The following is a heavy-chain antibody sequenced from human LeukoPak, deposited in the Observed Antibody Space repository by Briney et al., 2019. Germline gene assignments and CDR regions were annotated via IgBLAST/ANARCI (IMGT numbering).Heavy chain of an antibody. D-gene: IGHD5-18*01. Sequence: SETLSLTCAVYGGSFSGYYWSWIRQPPGKGLGWIGEINHSGSTNYNPSLKSRVTISVDTSKNQFSLKLSSVTAADTAVYYCARVWSSIQLVYNWFDPWGQGTLVTVSS. CDR2: INHSGST. V-gene: IGHV4-34*01. CDR1: GGSFSGYY. CDR3: ARVWSSIQLVYNWFDP. J-gene: IGHJ5*02.